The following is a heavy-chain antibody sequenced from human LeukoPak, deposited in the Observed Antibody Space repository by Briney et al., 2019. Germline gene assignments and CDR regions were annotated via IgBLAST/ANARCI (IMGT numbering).Heavy chain of an antibody. J-gene: IGHJ6*02. CDR3: AKDRAGGDGYYYYGMDV. CDR2: ISGDGGST. CDR1: GFTFDDYA. V-gene: IGHV3-43*02. Sequence: GGSLRLSCAASGFTFDDYAMHWVRQAPGKGLEWVSLISGDGGSTYYADSVKGRFTISGDNSKNSLYLQMNSLRTEDTALYYCAKDRAGGDGYYYYGMDVWGQGTTVTVSS. D-gene: IGHD5-24*01.